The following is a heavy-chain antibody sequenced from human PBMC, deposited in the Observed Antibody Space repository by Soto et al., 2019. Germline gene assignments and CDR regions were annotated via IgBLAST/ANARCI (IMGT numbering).Heavy chain of an antibody. V-gene: IGHV4-34*01. J-gene: IGHJ4*02. D-gene: IGHD1-26*01. CDR2: INHSGST. CDR1: GGSFSGYY. Sequence: SETLSLTCAVYGGSFSGYYWSWIRQPPGKGLEWIGEINHSGSTNYNPSLKSRVTISVDTSKNQFSLKLSSVTAADTAVYYCARSYRSGSYSIDYWGQGTLVTVSS. CDR3: ARSYRSGSYSIDY.